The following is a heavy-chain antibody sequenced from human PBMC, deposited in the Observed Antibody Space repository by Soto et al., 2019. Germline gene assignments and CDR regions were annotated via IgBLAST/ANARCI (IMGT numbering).Heavy chain of an antibody. V-gene: IGHV1-69*08. CDR1: GGTFSTYT. Sequence: QVQLVQSGAEVKKPGSSVKVSCKASGGTFSTYTITWVRQAPGQGLEWMGRIIPIIGIINYAQKFQGRVTISADKFTGTAYVELTGLRSDDTAVYYCAGDPDSHYNDSHASPYPWGQGTLVTVSS. D-gene: IGHD4-4*01. J-gene: IGHJ5*02. CDR3: AGDPDSHYNDSHASPYP. CDR2: IIPIIGII.